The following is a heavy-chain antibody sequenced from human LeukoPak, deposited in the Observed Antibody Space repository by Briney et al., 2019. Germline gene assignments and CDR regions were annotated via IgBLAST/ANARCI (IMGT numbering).Heavy chain of an antibody. V-gene: IGHV1-46*01. D-gene: IGHD6-6*01. CDR3: ARAYSTSSPFDY. Sequence: ASVKVSCKASGYVFTSHYIHWMRQAPGHGLEWMGMINPSGGSTSYAQKFQGRVTMTRDTSTSTVYLELSSLRSEDTAVYCCARAYSTSSPFDYWGQGTLVTVPS. CDR2: INPSGGST. J-gene: IGHJ4*02. CDR1: GYVFTSHY.